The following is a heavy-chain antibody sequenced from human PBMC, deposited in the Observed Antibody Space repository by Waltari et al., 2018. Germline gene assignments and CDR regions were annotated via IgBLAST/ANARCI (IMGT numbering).Heavy chain of an antibody. CDR3: ARHVVGATTAFDI. D-gene: IGHD1-26*01. J-gene: IGHJ3*02. V-gene: IGHV4-34*01. CDR2: IKHSGST. Sequence: QVQLQQWGAGLLKPSETLSLTCAVYGGSFSGYYWSWIRQPPGKGLEWSGEIKHSGSTNYNPFLKSRVTISVDTSKNQFSLKLSSVTAADTAVYYCARHVVGATTAFDIWGQGTMVTVSS. CDR1: GGSFSGYY.